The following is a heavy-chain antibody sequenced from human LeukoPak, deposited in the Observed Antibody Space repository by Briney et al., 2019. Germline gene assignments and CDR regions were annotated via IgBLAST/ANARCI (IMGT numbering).Heavy chain of an antibody. Sequence: SETLSLTCTVSGGSISSSSYYWGWIRQPPGKGLEWIGSIYYSGSTYYNPSLKSRVTISVDTSKNQFSLKLSSVTAADTAVYYCAGINSSSWTYYYYYMDVWGKGTTVTISS. CDR2: IYYSGST. J-gene: IGHJ6*03. D-gene: IGHD6-13*01. V-gene: IGHV4-39*01. CDR1: GGSISSSSYY. CDR3: AGINSSSWTYYYYYMDV.